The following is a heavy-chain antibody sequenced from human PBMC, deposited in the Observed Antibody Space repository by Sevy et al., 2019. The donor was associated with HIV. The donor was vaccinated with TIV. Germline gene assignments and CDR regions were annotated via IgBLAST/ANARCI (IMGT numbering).Heavy chain of an antibody. Sequence: GGSLRLSCAASGFTFSSYAMSWVRQAPGKGLEWVSAISGSGGSTYYADSVKGRFTISSDNSKNTLYLQMNSLRAEDTAVYYCAKGSVVAATRDDFDYWGQGTLVTVSS. D-gene: IGHD2-15*01. CDR2: ISGSGGST. CDR3: AKGSVVAATRDDFDY. V-gene: IGHV3-23*01. J-gene: IGHJ4*02. CDR1: GFTFSSYA.